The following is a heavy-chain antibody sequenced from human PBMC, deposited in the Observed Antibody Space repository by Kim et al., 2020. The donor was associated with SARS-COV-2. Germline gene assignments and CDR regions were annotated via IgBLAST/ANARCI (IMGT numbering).Heavy chain of an antibody. V-gene: IGHV1-2*04. CDR2: INPNSGGT. CDR3: ARGAGPTVVTPIDY. J-gene: IGHJ4*02. D-gene: IGHD4-17*01. CDR1: GYTFTGYY. Sequence: ASVKVSCKASGYTFTGYYMHWVRQAPGQGLEWMGWINPNSGGTNYAQKFQGWVTMTRDTSISTAYMELSRLRSDDTAVYYCARGAGPTVVTPIDYWGQGTLVTVSS.